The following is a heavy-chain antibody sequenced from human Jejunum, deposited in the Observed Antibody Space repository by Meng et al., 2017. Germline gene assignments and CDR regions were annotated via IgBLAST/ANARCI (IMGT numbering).Heavy chain of an antibody. V-gene: IGHV3-23*01. J-gene: IGHJ4*02. Sequence: GGPLRPSCAASGFTFTTNYMSWVRRAPGKGLEWVSAIDRGTDTYYADSVKGRFTISRDKSKNTLFLEKNSLRAEDTAVYYCAKHLCGSYTFDYGGQGAVVTVSS. CDR2: IDRGTDT. D-gene: IGHD1-26*01. CDR3: AKHLCGSYTFDY. CDR1: GFTFTTNY.